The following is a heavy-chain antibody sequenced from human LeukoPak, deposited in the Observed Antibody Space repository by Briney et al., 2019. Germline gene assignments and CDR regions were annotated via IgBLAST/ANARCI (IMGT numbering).Heavy chain of an antibody. Sequence: GGSLTLSCAASGFIFSYYSMNWARQAPGKGLQWVSSINSNSNYMSYADSVKGRFTISRDNAKNSLYLQMTGLRAEDTASYYCSRSEFEAFDMWGQGTMVTVSS. CDR1: GFIFSYYS. V-gene: IGHV3-21*01. D-gene: IGHD3-10*01. J-gene: IGHJ3*02. CDR3: SRSEFEAFDM. CDR2: INSNSNYM.